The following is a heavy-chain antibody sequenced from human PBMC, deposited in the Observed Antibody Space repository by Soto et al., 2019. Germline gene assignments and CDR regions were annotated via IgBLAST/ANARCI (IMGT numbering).Heavy chain of an antibody. CDR1: GFSLSADGVG. V-gene: IGHV2-5*02. CDR2: IYWDDDQ. D-gene: IGHD2-2*01. J-gene: IGHJ3*01. Sequence: QITLKESGPTLVKPTQTLTLTCTFSGFSLSADGVGVGWIRQPPGKALEWLALIYWDDDQRYSPSLKTRLTITKDTYKKQVVLTMTNMDPVDAATYYCAHSYGGTSWPNDAFDVWGQGTVVTVSS. CDR3: AHSYGGTSWPNDAFDV.